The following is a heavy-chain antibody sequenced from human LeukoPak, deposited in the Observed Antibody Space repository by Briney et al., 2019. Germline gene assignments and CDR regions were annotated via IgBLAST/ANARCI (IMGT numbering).Heavy chain of an antibody. CDR2: IYHSGST. D-gene: IGHD2-15*01. V-gene: IGHV4-4*02. CDR3: ARDRGVVAATYWFDP. Sequence: PSETLSLTCAVSGGSISSSNWWSWVRQPPGKGLEWIGEIYHSGSTNYNPSLKSRVTISVDKSKNQFSLKLSSVTAADTAVYYCARDRGVVAATYWFDPWGQGTLVTVSS. CDR1: GGSISSSNW. J-gene: IGHJ5*02.